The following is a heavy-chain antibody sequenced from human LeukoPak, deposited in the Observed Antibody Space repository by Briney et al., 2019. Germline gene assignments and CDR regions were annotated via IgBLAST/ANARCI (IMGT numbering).Heavy chain of an antibody. CDR1: GGSISSYY. J-gene: IGHJ5*02. CDR3: AREEDIVVVPAARIYNWFDP. V-gene: IGHV4-4*07. CDR2: IYTSGST. Sequence: SETLSLTCTVSGGSISSYYWSWIRQPAGKGLEWIGRIYTSGSTNYNPSLKSRVTISVDTSKNQFSLKLSSVTAADTAVYYCAREEDIVVVPAARIYNWFDPWGQGTLVTVSS. D-gene: IGHD2-2*01.